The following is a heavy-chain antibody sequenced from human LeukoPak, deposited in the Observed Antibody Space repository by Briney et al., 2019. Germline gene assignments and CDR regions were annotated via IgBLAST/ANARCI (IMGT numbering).Heavy chain of an antibody. Sequence: GGSLRLSCAASGFTFSSYWMHWVRQAPGKGLVWVSRIIGDGTSTTYADSVRGRFTISRDNAKNTLYLQMNSLRAEDTAVYYCATIYLSSGLWDQGTLVTVSS. CDR3: ATIYLSSGL. J-gene: IGHJ4*02. CDR2: IIGDGTST. CDR1: GFTFSSYW. D-gene: IGHD2/OR15-2a*01. V-gene: IGHV3-74*01.